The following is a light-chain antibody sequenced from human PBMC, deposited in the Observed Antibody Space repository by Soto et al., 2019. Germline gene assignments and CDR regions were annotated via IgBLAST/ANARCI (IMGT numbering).Light chain of an antibody. CDR1: QSISSY. CDR3: QQSYSTPYT. CDR2: AAS. Sequence: DIQMTQSPSSLSASVGDRVTITCRASQSISSYLNWYQQKPGKAPKLLIYAASSLQSGVPSRFSGSGSGTDFTLTISSLQPEAFATYYCQQSYSTPYTFGQGTKVDI. V-gene: IGKV1-39*01. J-gene: IGKJ2*01.